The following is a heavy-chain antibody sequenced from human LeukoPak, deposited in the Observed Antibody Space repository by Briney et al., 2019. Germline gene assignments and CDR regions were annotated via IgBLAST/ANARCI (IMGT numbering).Heavy chain of an antibody. Sequence: ASVKVSCKASGGTFSSYAISWVRQATGQGLEWMGWMNPNSGNTGYAQKFQGRVTMTRNTSISTAYMELSSLRSEDTAVYYCARRTYGDYGWVYWGQGTLVTVSS. CDR1: GGTFSSYA. J-gene: IGHJ4*02. D-gene: IGHD4-17*01. CDR2: MNPNSGNT. V-gene: IGHV1-8*02. CDR3: ARRTYGDYGWVY.